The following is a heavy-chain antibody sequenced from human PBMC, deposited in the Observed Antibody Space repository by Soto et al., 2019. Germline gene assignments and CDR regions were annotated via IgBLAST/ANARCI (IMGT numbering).Heavy chain of an antibody. Sequence: PSETLSLTCAVSCYSISSGYYWGWIRQPPGKGLEWIGSIYHSGSTYYNPSLKSRVTISVDTSKNQFSLKLSSVTAADTAVYYCARDPGRHIVLMVYAIGYFDYWGQGTLVTVSS. J-gene: IGHJ4*02. CDR2: IYHSGST. CDR3: ARDPGRHIVLMVYAIGYFDY. V-gene: IGHV4-38-2*02. D-gene: IGHD2-8*01. CDR1: CYSISSGYY.